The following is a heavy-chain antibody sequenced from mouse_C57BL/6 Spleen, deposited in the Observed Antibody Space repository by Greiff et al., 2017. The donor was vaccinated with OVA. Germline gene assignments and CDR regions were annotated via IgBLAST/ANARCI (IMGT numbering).Heavy chain of an antibody. CDR1: GFTFSSYT. Sequence: EVKLVESGGGLVKPGGSLKLSCAASGFTFSSYTMSWVRQTPEKRLEWVATISGGGGNTYYPDSVKGRFTISRDNAKNTLYLQMSSLRSEDTAVYYCARLTGTGYFDVWGTGTTVTVSS. J-gene: IGHJ1*03. D-gene: IGHD4-1*01. CDR2: ISGGGGNT. V-gene: IGHV5-9*04. CDR3: ARLTGTGYFDV.